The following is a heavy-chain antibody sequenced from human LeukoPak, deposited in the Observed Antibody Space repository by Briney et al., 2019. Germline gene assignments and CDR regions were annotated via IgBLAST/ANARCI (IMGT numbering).Heavy chain of an antibody. J-gene: IGHJ4*02. CDR1: GFTFSDYY. D-gene: IGHD4-17*01. CDR3: ARAHLTVTNYFDY. CDR2: ISSSGSTI. V-gene: IGHV3-11*04. Sequence: TPGGSLRLSCAASGFTFSDYYMTWIRRAPGKGLEWVSYISSSGSTIYYTDSVKGRFTISRDNAKNSLYLQMNTLRAEDTAVYYCARAHLTVTNYFDYWGQGTLVTVSS.